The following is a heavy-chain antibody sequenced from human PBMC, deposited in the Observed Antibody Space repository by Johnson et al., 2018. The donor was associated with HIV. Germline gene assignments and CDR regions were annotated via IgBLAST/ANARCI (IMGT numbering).Heavy chain of an antibody. V-gene: IGHV3-30*04. D-gene: IGHD3-10*01. CDR1: GFTFSSYA. Sequence: QVQLVESGGGVVQPGRSLRLSCAASGFTFSSYAMHWVRQAPGKGLEWVAVISYDGSNKYYADSVKGRFTISRDNAKNSLYLQMNSLRAEDTAVYYCARPQGELVGFGELGLDIWGQGTMVTFSP. CDR2: ISYDGSNK. CDR3: ARPQGELVGFGELGLDI. J-gene: IGHJ3*02.